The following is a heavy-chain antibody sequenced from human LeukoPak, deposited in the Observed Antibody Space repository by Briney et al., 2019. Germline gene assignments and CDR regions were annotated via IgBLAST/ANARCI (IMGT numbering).Heavy chain of an antibody. J-gene: IGHJ4*02. CDR3: AKESALVVAAPAFDY. CDR1: GFTFSSYA. Sequence: GGSLRLSCAASGFTFSSYAMGWVRQAPGEGLEWVSAISGSGGSTYYADSVKGRFTISRDNSKNTLYLQMNSLRAEDTAVYYCAKESALVVAAPAFDYWGQGTLVTVSS. D-gene: IGHD2-15*01. CDR2: ISGSGGST. V-gene: IGHV3-23*01.